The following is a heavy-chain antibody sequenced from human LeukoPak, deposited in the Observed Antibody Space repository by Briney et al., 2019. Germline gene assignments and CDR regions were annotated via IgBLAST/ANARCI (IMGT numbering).Heavy chain of an antibody. Sequence: PGESLKISCKGSGYSFSNYWIGWVRQMPGKGLEWMGIIYPGDSDTRYSPSFQGQVTISVDKSISTAYLQWSSLKASDTAIYYCARQYSGYDMYFDYWGQGTLVTVSS. CDR3: ARQYSGYDMYFDY. CDR1: GYSFSNYW. V-gene: IGHV5-51*01. J-gene: IGHJ4*02. CDR2: IYPGDSDT. D-gene: IGHD5-12*01.